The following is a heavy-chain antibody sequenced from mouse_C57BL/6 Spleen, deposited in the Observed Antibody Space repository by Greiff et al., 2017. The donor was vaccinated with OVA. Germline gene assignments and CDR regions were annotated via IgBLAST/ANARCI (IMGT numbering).Heavy chain of an antibody. D-gene: IGHD3-1*01. CDR3: ARDEARGYDWYFDV. J-gene: IGHJ1*03. CDR1: GFTFSSYA. CDR2: ISDGGSYT. Sequence: DVHLVESGGGLVKPGGSLKLSCAASGFTFSSYAMSWVRQTPEKRLEWVATISDGGSYTYYPDNVKGRFTISRDNAKNNLYLQMSHLKSEDTAMYYCARDEARGYDWYFDVWGTGTTVTVSS. V-gene: IGHV5-4*01.